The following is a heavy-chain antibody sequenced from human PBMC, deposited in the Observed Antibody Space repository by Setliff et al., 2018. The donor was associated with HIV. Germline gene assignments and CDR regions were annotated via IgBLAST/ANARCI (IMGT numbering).Heavy chain of an antibody. Sequence: PVKVSCKASGGTFSSYVISWVRQAPGQGPEWMGGIIPMYGVTNYAQKFQGRVTITTDESTSTAYMELSSLTSEDSAVYYCASKLWDGDYGLLDDWGQGTLVTVSS. CDR1: GGTFSSYV. CDR3: ASKLWDGDYGLLDD. D-gene: IGHD4-17*01. V-gene: IGHV1-69*05. CDR2: IIPMYGVT. J-gene: IGHJ4*02.